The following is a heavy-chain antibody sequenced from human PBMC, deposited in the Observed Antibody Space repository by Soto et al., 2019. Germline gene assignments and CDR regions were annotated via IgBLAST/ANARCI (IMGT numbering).Heavy chain of an antibody. D-gene: IGHD3-3*01. Sequence: SETLCLPCTVSGGSVSSYYWTWIRQPPGKGLEWIGYIYYSGSTNYNPSLKSRVTISVDTSKNQFSLKLSSVTAADTAVYYCARTLRSHDFDYWGQGTLVTVSS. CDR1: GGSVSSYY. V-gene: IGHV4-59*08. J-gene: IGHJ4*02. CDR3: ARTLRSHDFDY. CDR2: IYYSGST.